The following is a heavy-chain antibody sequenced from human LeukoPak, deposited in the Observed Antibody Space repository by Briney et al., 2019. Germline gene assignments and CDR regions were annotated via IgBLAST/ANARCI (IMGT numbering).Heavy chain of an antibody. CDR1: GLTFSNYA. CDR3: AKDRTPYSRSGGYYLGAFDI. Sequence: PGGSLRLSCAASGLTFSNYAMTWVRLAPGKGLEWVSSLSGSGGATWYAGSVKGGFTISRDNSKNTLYLRMNSLRAEDTAVYYCAKDRTPYSRSGGYYLGAFDIWGHGTLVTVSS. CDR2: LSGSGGAT. J-gene: IGHJ3*02. V-gene: IGHV3-23*01. D-gene: IGHD3-10*01.